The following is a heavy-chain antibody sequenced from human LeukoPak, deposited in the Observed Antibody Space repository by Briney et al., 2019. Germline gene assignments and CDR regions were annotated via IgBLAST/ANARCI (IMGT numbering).Heavy chain of an antibody. Sequence: PSETLSLTCTVSGGSISGYYWSWIRQPPGKGLEWIGEINHNGGTNYNPSLKSRVTISVDTSKNQFSLKLSSVTAADTAVYYCARGRSGYYSRGGELDYWGQGTLVAVSS. D-gene: IGHD3-22*01. J-gene: IGHJ4*02. V-gene: IGHV4-34*01. CDR1: GGSISGYY. CDR2: INHNGGT. CDR3: ARGRSGYYSRGGELDY.